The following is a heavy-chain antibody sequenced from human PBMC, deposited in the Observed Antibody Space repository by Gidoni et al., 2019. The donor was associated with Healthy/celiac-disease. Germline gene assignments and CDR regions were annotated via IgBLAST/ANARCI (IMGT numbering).Heavy chain of an antibody. CDR1: GGSFSGYY. V-gene: IGHV4-34*01. CDR2: VNHIGST. D-gene: IGHD2-15*01. Sequence: QVQLQQWGAALLKPSETLSLTCAVYGGSFSGYYWSWIRQPPGKGLEWIGEVNHIGSTHYNPSLKSRVTVSVDTSKDQFSLKLSAVTAADTGVYYCARRWRGAPGARYFDLWGRGTLVTVSS. J-gene: IGHJ2*01. CDR3: ARRWRGAPGARYFDL.